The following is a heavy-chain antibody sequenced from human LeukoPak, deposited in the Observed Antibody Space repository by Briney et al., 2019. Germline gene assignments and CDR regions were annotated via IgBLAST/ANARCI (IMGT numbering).Heavy chain of an antibody. CDR1: GGSFSGYY. V-gene: IGHV4-34*01. CDR3: ARDSYYYDSSGYLRGPHWYFDL. CDR2: INHSGST. J-gene: IGHJ2*01. Sequence: PSETLSLTCAVYGGSFSGYYWSWIRQPPGKGLEWIGEINHSGSTNYNPSLKSRVTISVDTSKNQFSLKLSSVTAADTAVYYCARDSYYYDSSGYLRGPHWYFDLWGRGTLVTVSS. D-gene: IGHD3-22*01.